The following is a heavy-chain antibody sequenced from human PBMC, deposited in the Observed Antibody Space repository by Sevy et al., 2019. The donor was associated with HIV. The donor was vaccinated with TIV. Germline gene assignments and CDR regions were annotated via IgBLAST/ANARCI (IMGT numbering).Heavy chain of an antibody. D-gene: IGHD3-10*01. V-gene: IGHV4-39*01. CDR1: GGSISSSSYY. CDR3: ARRRHYGSGSYYNGDPTTIFDY. CDR2: IYYSGST. Sequence: SETLSLTCTVSGGSISSSSYYWGWIRQPPGKGLEWIGSIYYSGSTYYNPSLKSRVTISVDTSKNQFSLKLSSVTAADTAVYYCARRRHYGSGSYYNGDPTTIFDYWGQGTQVTVSS. J-gene: IGHJ4*02.